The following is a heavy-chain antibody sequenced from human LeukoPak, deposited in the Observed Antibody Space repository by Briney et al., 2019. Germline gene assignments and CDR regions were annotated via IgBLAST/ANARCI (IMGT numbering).Heavy chain of an antibody. D-gene: IGHD2-15*01. CDR1: GGSISSSSYY. Sequence: SETLSLTCTVSGGSISSSSYYWGWIRQPPGKGLEWIGSIYYSGSTYYDPSLKSRVTISVDTSKNQFSLKLSSVTAADTAVYYCARHPIYCSGGSCYDYWRQGTLVTVSS. V-gene: IGHV4-39*01. CDR2: IYYSGST. CDR3: ARHPIYCSGGSCYDY. J-gene: IGHJ4*02.